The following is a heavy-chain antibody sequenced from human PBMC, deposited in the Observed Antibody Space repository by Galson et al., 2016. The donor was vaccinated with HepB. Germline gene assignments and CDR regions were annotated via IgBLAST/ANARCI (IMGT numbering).Heavy chain of an antibody. D-gene: IGHD3-10*01. CDR1: GFSLSSRGVG. Sequence: PALVKPTQTLTLTCTFSGFSLSSRGVGVGWIRQPPGKALEWFAIIYWDDDKRYSPSLKNRVTLAQDTSKIQVVLTMANMDPVDTATYYCAHLTMAKYYFDYWGQGTLVTVSS. CDR3: AHLTMAKYYFDY. V-gene: IGHV2-5*02. CDR2: IYWDDDK. J-gene: IGHJ4*02.